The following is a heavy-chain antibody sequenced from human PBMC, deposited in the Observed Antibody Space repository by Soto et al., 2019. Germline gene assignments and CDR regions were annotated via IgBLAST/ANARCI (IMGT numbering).Heavy chain of an antibody. Sequence: EVQLLESGGGLVQPGGSLRLSCAASGFTFSSYAMSWVRQAPGKGLEWVSAISGSGGRTYYADSVKGRFTISRDNSKNTLYLQMNSLRAEDTAVYYCAKLPSGYCSGGSCYGNYYFDYWGQGTLVTVSS. CDR1: GFTFSSYA. D-gene: IGHD2-15*01. CDR2: ISGSGGRT. CDR3: AKLPSGYCSGGSCYGNYYFDY. V-gene: IGHV3-23*01. J-gene: IGHJ4*02.